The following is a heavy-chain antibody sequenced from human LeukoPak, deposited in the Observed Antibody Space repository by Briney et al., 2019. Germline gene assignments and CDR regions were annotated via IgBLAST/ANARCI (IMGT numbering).Heavy chain of an antibody. CDR1: GFTFSSDW. J-gene: IGHJ4*02. V-gene: IGHV3-74*01. D-gene: IGHD1-26*01. Sequence: GGSLRLSCAASGFTFSSDWMHWVPQGPGEGLGWVSRINGDGSSTAYADSVKGRFTISRDNAKNTLYLQMNSLRVEDTAVYYCGRALGSPLDYWGQGTLVTVSS. CDR2: INGDGSST. CDR3: GRALGSPLDY.